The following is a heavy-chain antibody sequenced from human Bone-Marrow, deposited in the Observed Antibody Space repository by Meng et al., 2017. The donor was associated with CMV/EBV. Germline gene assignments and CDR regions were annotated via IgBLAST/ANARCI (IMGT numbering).Heavy chain of an antibody. CDR2: IIPILGIA. Sequence: SVKVSCKASGGTFSSYAISWVRQAPGQGLEWMGGIIPILGIANYAQKFQGRVTITADKSTSTAYMELSSLRSEDTAVYYCARGYYDSSGYYSGRYFDYWGQGTLVTGSS. CDR3: ARGYYDSSGYYSGRYFDY. J-gene: IGHJ4*02. CDR1: GGTFSSYA. D-gene: IGHD3-22*01. V-gene: IGHV1-69*10.